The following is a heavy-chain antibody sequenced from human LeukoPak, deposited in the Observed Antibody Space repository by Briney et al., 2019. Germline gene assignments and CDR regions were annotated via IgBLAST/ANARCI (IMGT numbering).Heavy chain of an antibody. V-gene: IGHV3-7*01. Sequence: GGSLRLSCAASGFTFSSYWMSWVRQAPGKGLEWVANIKQDGSEKYYVDSVKGRFTISRDNAKNSLYLQMNSLRAEDTAVYYCARVDCSSTSCYSYYYGMDVWGQGTTVTVSS. CDR1: GFTFSSYW. D-gene: IGHD2-2*02. J-gene: IGHJ6*02. CDR3: ARVDCSSTSCYSYYYGMDV. CDR2: IKQDGSEK.